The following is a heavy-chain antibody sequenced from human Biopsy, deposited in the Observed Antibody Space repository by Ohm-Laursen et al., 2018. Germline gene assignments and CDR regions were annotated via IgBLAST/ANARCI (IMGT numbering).Heavy chain of an antibody. J-gene: IGHJ5*01. Sequence: SVKVSCKASAYSFGDHRIHWVRQAPGQGLEWMGWIDPKSGGTNYAQKFQGRVTMTRDTSISATYMELRRLTSDDTAVFYCARELGDFWGGRQFDFWGQGTLVTVS. CDR1: AYSFGDHR. CDR2: IDPKSGGT. V-gene: IGHV1-2*02. CDR3: ARELGDFWGGRQFDF. D-gene: IGHD3-3*01.